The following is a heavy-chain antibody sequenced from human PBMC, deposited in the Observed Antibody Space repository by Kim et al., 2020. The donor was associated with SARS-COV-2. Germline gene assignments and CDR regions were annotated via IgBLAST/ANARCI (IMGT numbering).Heavy chain of an antibody. J-gene: IGHJ6*02. D-gene: IGHD3-16*01. CDR2: IYSGGSI. V-gene: IGHV3-53*01. CDR1: GFTVSSNY. Sequence: GGSLRLSCAASGFTVSSNYMSWVRQAPGKGLEWVSVIYSGGSIYYADSVKGRFTISRDNSKNTLYLQMNSLRAEDTAVYYCARFWGSGVGMDVWGQGTTVTVSS. CDR3: ARFWGSGVGMDV.